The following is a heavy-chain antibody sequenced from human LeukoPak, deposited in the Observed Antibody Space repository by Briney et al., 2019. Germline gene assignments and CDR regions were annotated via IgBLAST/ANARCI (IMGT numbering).Heavy chain of an antibody. CDR3: ARRIAVAGIDY. J-gene: IGHJ4*02. CDR1: GGSFSGYY. Sequence: SETLSLTCAVYGGSFSGYYWSWIRQPPGKGLGWIGEINHSGSTNYNPSLKSRVTISVDTSKNQFSLKLSSVTAADTAVYYCARRIAVAGIDYWGQGTLVTVSS. CDR2: INHSGST. D-gene: IGHD6-19*01. V-gene: IGHV4-34*01.